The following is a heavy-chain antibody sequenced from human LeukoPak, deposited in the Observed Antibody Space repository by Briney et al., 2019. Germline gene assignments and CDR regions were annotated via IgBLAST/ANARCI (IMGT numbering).Heavy chain of an antibody. CDR3: ARGSYDFWSGYSDY. Sequence: SETLSLTCIVSGGSISSYYWSWIRQPPGKGLEWIGYIYYSGSTNYNPSLKSRVTISVDTSKNQFSLKLSSVTAADTAVYYCARGSYDFWSGYSDYWGQGTLVTVSS. V-gene: IGHV4-59*01. CDR1: GGSISSYY. CDR2: IYYSGST. J-gene: IGHJ4*02. D-gene: IGHD3-3*01.